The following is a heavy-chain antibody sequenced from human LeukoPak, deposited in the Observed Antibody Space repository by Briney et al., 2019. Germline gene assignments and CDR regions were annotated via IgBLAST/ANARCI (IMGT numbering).Heavy chain of an antibody. CDR3: IVFGDSNH. CDR1: GLTGSHNY. V-gene: IGHV3-53*01. J-gene: IGHJ5*02. Sequence: GGSLRLSCAASGLTGSHNYVSWVRQAPGKGLEWVSAIHTSGDTCYADSVKGRFTISRNTSKNTLYLQINSLRVEDTAVYYCIVFGDSNHWGQGTLVTVSS. D-gene: IGHD4-17*01. CDR2: IHTSGDT.